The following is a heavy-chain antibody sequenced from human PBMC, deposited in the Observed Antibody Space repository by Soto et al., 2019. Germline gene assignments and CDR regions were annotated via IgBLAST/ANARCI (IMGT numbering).Heavy chain of an antibody. CDR3: ARHEDNSFTALGGFDV. Sequence: GESLKISFKGSGYSFTNYLICWVRQMPVKGLEWMGSIYPGDSDNRYSPSFQGRVTISADKSITTAYLQWTYLKASDTAMYYCARHEDNSFTALGGFDVCGQGTTVTVSS. CDR1: GYSFTNYL. CDR2: IYPGDSDN. J-gene: IGHJ6*02. D-gene: IGHD1-1*01. V-gene: IGHV5-51*01.